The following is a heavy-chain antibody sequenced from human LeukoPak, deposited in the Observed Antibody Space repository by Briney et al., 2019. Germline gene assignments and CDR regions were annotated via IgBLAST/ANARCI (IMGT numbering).Heavy chain of an antibody. CDR3: ARETKRFGELLGGWQYYFDY. CDR1: GFTFSVYS. CDR2: ISSSGNYI. D-gene: IGHD3-10*01. J-gene: IGHJ4*02. Sequence: GGSLRLSCAASGFTFSVYSMNWVRQAPGKGLEWVSSISSSGNYIYYADSLKGRFTISRDNAKNSLYLQMNSLRAEDTAVYYCARETKRFGELLGGWQYYFDYWGQGTLVTVSS. V-gene: IGHV3-21*01.